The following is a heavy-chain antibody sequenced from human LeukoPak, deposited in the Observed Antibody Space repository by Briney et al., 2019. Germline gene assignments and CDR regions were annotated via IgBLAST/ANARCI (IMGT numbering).Heavy chain of an antibody. V-gene: IGHV4-31*03. Sequence: SETLSLTCTVSGGSISSGASDWGWIRQHPKRGLEWVGYINHSGSTYYNPSPGSRVTMSVDTSKNQFSLKLSSVTAADSAVYYCARAARQGFTMIVVPFFYFDLWGRGTLVTVSS. D-gene: IGHD3-22*01. CDR3: ARAARQGFTMIVVPFFYFDL. CDR2: INHSGST. J-gene: IGHJ2*01. CDR1: GGSISSGASD.